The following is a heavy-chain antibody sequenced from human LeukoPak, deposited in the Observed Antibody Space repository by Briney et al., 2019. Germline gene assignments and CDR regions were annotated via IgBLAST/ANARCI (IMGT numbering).Heavy chain of an antibody. CDR3: AKTSRLLDIDY. Sequence: GGSLRLSCAASGFTFSSYAMHWVRQAPGKGLEWVALISYDGSNKYYADSVKGRFTISRDNSKNTLYLQMNSLRAEGTAVYHCAKTSRLLDIDYWGQGILVTVSS. CDR1: GFTFSSYA. D-gene: IGHD2-15*01. CDR2: ISYDGSNK. J-gene: IGHJ4*02. V-gene: IGHV3-30*04.